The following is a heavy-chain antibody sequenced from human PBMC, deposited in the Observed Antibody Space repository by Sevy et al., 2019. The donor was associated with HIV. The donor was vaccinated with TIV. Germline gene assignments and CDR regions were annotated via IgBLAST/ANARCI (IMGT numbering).Heavy chain of an antibody. CDR2: ISYDGSNK. CDR3: ARDFAAAGTYYFDY. Sequence: GGSLRLSCAASGFTFSSYAMHWVRQAPGKGLEWEAVISYDGSNKYYADSVKGRFTISRDNSKNTLYLQMNSLRAEDTAVYYCARDFAAAGTYYFDYWGQGTLVTVSS. D-gene: IGHD6-13*01. J-gene: IGHJ4*02. V-gene: IGHV3-30-3*01. CDR1: GFTFSSYA.